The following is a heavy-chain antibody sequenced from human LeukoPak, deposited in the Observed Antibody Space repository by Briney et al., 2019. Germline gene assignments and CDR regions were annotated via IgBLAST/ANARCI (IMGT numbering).Heavy chain of an antibody. CDR1: GGSFSGYY. CDR2: INHSRST. Sequence: SETLSLTCAVYGGSFSGYYWSWIRQPPGKGLEWIGEINHSRSTNYNPSLKSRVTISVDTSKNQFSLKLSSVTAADTAVYYCARGYVVVPMDVWGKGTTVTVSS. CDR3: ARGYVVVPMDV. D-gene: IGHD2-2*01. V-gene: IGHV4-34*01. J-gene: IGHJ6*04.